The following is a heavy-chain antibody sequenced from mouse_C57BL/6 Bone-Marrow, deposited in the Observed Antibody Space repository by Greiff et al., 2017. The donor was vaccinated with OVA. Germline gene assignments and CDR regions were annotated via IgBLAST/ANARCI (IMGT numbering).Heavy chain of an antibody. CDR2: INPNNGGT. CDR1: GYTFTDYY. Sequence: VQLQQSGPELVKPGASVKISCKASGYTFTDYYMNWVKQSHGKSLEWIGDINPNNGGTSYNQKFKGKATLTVDKSSSTAYMELRSLTSEVSAVYYCARDGNYPFAYWGQGTLVTVSA. D-gene: IGHD2-1*01. CDR3: ARDGNYPFAY. J-gene: IGHJ3*01. V-gene: IGHV1-26*01.